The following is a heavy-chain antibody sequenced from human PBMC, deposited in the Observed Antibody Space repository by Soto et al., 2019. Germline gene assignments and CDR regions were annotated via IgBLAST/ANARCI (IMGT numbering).Heavy chain of an antibody. Sequence: GESLKISCKGSGYSFTSYWISWVRQMPGKGLEWMGRIDPSDSYTNYSPSFQGHVTISADKSISTAYLQWSSLKASDTAMYYCARLRDDSSGYYWNFDYWGQRTLVTVSS. CDR3: ARLRDDSSGYYWNFDY. V-gene: IGHV5-10-1*01. CDR2: IDPSDSYT. D-gene: IGHD3-22*01. J-gene: IGHJ4*02. CDR1: GYSFTSYW.